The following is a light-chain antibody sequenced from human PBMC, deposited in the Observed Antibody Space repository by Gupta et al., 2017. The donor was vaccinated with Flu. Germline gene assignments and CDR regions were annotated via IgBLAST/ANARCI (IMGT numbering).Light chain of an antibody. CDR1: TSDIGAYNF. Sequence: QSALTQPPSASGSPGQSVTISCTGTTSDIGAYNFVSWYQQHPGKAPKLIIYEVNKRPSGVPEHFSGSKSGNTASLTVAGLQAEDEADYYCSSYAGTYSPFVFGTGTKVTVL. V-gene: IGLV2-8*01. J-gene: IGLJ1*01. CDR2: EVN. CDR3: SSYAGTYSPFV.